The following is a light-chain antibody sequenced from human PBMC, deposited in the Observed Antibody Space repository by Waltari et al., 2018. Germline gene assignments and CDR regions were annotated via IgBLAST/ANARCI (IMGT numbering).Light chain of an antibody. CDR2: GNT. Sequence: QSVLTQPPSMSGAPGQKVTIPCTGGSSNFGAGSEVYWYQQFPGTAPKLLIFGNTNRPAGVPGRFSGSRSGTSASLAIAGLQSEDEAVYYCQSFDSSLSASVFGGGTKLTVL. V-gene: IGLV1-40*01. J-gene: IGLJ3*02. CDR1: SSNFGAGSE. CDR3: QSFDSSLSASV.